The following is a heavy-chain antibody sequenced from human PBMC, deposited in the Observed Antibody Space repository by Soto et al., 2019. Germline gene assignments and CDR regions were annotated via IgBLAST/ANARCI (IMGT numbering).Heavy chain of an antibody. CDR2: ISYDGSNK. CDR1: GFTFSSYA. J-gene: IGHJ6*01. CDR3: ARDRGHLDTGYYYGMDV. D-gene: IGHD5-18*01. Sequence: QVQLVESGGGVVQPGRSLRLSCAASGFTFSSYAMHWVRQAPGKGLEWVAVISYDGSNKYYADSVKGRFTISRDNSKNTLYLQMNSLRAEDTAVYYCARDRGHLDTGYYYGMDVW. V-gene: IGHV3-30-3*01.